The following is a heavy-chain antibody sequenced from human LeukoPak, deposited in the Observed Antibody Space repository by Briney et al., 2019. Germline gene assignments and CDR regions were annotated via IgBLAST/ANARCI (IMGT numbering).Heavy chain of an antibody. CDR1: GDSISNNNWS. V-gene: IGHV4-39*01. CDR3: EALTLTGVAGRVWFDA. J-gene: IGHJ5*02. Sequence: PSETLSLTCSVSGDSISNNNWSWAWIRQLPGKGLEWIVTMPFDEKVSDNEIPSYNPSLKGRVTISAEKSKNQLSLKVKSVTAADTASYYCEALTLTGVAGRVWFDAWGQGTLVIVSS. D-gene: IGHD3-3*01. CDR2: MPFDEKVSDNEIP.